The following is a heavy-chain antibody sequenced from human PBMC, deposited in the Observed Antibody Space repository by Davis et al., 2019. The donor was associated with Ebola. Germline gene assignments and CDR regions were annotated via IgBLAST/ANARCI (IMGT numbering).Heavy chain of an antibody. Sequence: SETLSLTCAVSGGSISSSNWWSWVRQPPGKGLEWIGEIYHSGSTNYNPSLKSRVTISVDKSKNQFSLKLSSVTAADTAVYYCARDLGSDIYYYGMDVWGQGTTVTVSS. V-gene: IGHV4-4*02. CDR1: GGSISSSNW. J-gene: IGHJ6*02. CDR2: IYHSGST. CDR3: ARDLGSDIYYYGMDV. D-gene: IGHD6-25*01.